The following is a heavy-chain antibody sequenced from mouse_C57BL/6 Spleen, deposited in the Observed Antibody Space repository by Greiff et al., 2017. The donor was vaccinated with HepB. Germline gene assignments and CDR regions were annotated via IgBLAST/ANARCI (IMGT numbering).Heavy chain of an antibody. V-gene: IGHV1-69*01. J-gene: IGHJ4*01. D-gene: IGHD2-5*01. CDR1: GYTFTSYW. Sequence: QVQLQQPGAELVMPGASVKLSCKASGYTFTSYWMHWVKQRPGQGLEWIGEIDPSDSYTNYNQKFKGKSTLTVDKSSSTAYMQLSSLTSEDSAVYYCAGSDYSNYAMDYWGQGTSVTVSS. CDR2: IDPSDSYT. CDR3: AGSDYSNYAMDY.